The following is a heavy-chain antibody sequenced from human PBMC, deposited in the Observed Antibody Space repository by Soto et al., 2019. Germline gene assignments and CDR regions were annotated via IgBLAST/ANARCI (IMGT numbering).Heavy chain of an antibody. Sequence: SETLSLTCTVSGGSISSYYWSWIRQPPGKGLEWIGYIYYGGSTNYNPSLKSRVTISVDTSKNQFSLKLSSVTAADTAVYYCARELGDPWGQGTLVTSPQ. J-gene: IGHJ5*02. CDR2: IYYGGST. D-gene: IGHD3-10*01. CDR1: GGSISSYY. CDR3: ARELGDP. V-gene: IGHV4-59*01.